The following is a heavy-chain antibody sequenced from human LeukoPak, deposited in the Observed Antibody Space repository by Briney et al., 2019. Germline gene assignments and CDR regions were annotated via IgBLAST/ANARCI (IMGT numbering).Heavy chain of an antibody. J-gene: IGHJ4*02. CDR3: ARVEMHSGYKRSAFDY. CDR2: IKQDGSEK. D-gene: IGHD5-12*01. Sequence: GGSLRLSCTASGFTFGDYAMSWVRQAPGEGLEWVANIKQDGSEKYYVDSVKGRFTISRDNAKSSLYLQMNSLRAEDTAVYYCARVEMHSGYKRSAFDYWGQGTLVTVSS. V-gene: IGHV3-7*01. CDR1: GFTFGDYA.